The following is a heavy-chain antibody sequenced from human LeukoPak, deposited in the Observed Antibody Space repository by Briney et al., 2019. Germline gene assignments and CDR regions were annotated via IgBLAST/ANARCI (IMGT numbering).Heavy chain of an antibody. D-gene: IGHD5-12*01. J-gene: IGHJ4*02. V-gene: IGHV4-4*07. Sequence: SETLSLTCTVSGGSISNYYWSWIRQPAGKGLEWIGRVYTSGSTKYNPSLKGRVTMSVDTSKNQFSLKLSSVTAADTAVYYCASGYNGYDTFFDYWGQGSLVTVSS. CDR3: ASGYNGYDTFFDY. CDR2: VYTSGST. CDR1: GGSISNYY.